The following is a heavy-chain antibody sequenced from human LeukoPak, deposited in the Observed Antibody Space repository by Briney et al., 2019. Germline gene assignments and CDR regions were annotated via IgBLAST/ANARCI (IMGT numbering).Heavy chain of an antibody. CDR1: GYTFTNYG. CDR2: ISPYNGNT. CDR3: ATEGGWQPTDYGDHVY. V-gene: IGHV1-18*01. J-gene: IGHJ4*02. D-gene: IGHD4-17*01. Sequence: ASVKVSCKASGYTFTNYGITWVRQAPGQGLEWMGWISPYNGNTNYVQKLQDRVTMTTDTSTSTAYMELRSLRSDDTALYYCATEGGWQPTDYGDHVYWGQGTLVTVSS.